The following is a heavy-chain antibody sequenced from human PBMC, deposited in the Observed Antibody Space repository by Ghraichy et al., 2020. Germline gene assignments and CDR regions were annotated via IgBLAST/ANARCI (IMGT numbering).Heavy chain of an antibody. D-gene: IGHD3-10*01. CDR1: GYTFTGYY. CDR3: ARLYGSGSYYNGYGMDV. CDR2: INPNSGGT. V-gene: IGHV1-2*04. Sequence: ASVKVSCKASGYTFTGYYMHWVRQAPGQGLEWMGWINPNSGGTNYAQKFQGWVTMTRDTSISTAYMELSRLRSDDTAVYYCARLYGSGSYYNGYGMDVWGQGTTVTVSS. J-gene: IGHJ6*02.